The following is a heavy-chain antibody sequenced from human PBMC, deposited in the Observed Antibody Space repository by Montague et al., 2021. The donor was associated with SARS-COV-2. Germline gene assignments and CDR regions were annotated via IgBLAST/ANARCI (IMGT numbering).Heavy chain of an antibody. CDR2: INHSGST. CDR3: ARGSVDVVVVVAATPPYFDY. V-gene: IGHV4-34*01. D-gene: IGHD2-15*01. J-gene: IGHJ4*02. CDR1: GVFFLFYY. Sequence: SETLSLTCAVYGVFFLFYYLSWIRQPPFNLLSLIVEINHSGSTNYNPVLKMCCTISVFTSKNPLSLKLSSVTAADTAVYYCARGSVDVVVVVAATPPYFDYWGQGTLVTVSS.